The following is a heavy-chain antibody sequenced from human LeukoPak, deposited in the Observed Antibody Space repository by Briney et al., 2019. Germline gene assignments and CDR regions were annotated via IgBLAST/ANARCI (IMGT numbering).Heavy chain of an antibody. D-gene: IGHD2-8*01. CDR2: IYHSGST. V-gene: IGHV4-30-2*01. CDR3: ARQTGYCTNGVCGFDY. Sequence: PSETLSLTCAVSGGSISSGGYSWSWIRQPPGKGLEWIGYIYHSGSTYYNPSLKSRVTISVDRSKNQFSLKLSSVTAADTAVYYCARQTGYCTNGVCGFDYWGQGTLVTVSS. J-gene: IGHJ4*02. CDR1: GGSISSGGYS.